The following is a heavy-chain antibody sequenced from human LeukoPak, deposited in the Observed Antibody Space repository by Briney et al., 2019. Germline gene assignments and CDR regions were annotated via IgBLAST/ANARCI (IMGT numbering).Heavy chain of an antibody. CDR2: IKRVTDGGAK. CDR3: TTTHLASLSAADPNDSACYGMDG. D-gene: IGHD6-13*01. J-gene: IGHJ6*02. V-gene: IGHV3-15*01. CDR1: GFTFDGSG. Sequence: GGSLRLSCTAPGFTFDGSGMSWVRQPPGKGRGWGARIKRVTDGGAKDFAEPVEGRFTISRDYSKNTLYLQMNCLKTDYTAVYYLTTTHLASLSAADPNDSACYGMDGWGQGTTVTAS.